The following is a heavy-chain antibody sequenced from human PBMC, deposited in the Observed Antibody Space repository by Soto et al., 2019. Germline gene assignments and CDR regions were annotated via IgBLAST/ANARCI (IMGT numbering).Heavy chain of an antibody. J-gene: IGHJ4*02. CDR2: ISSSSTYI. Sequence: PGGSLRLSCAASGFTFSTYSMNWVRQAPGKGLEWVSSISSSSTYIYYADSVNGRFTISRDNAKNSLYLQMNSLRAEDTAVYYCARDRPALGYYFDYWGQGT. CDR3: ARDRPALGYYFDY. D-gene: IGHD6-6*01. CDR1: GFTFSTYS. V-gene: IGHV3-21*01.